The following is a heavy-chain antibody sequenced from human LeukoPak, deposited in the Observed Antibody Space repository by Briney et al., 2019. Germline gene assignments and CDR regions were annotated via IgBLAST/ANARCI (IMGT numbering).Heavy chain of an antibody. V-gene: IGHV3-21*01. Sequence: GESLRLSCVASGFSFSTYTMNWVRQAPGKGLEWVSSISRSISYIHYADSVKGRFTISRDNTKNSLYLQMNSLRAEDTAVYYCAGDPGSPIYYPDYWGQGTLVTVSS. CDR3: AGDPGSPIYYPDY. CDR1: GFSFSTYT. J-gene: IGHJ4*02. D-gene: IGHD3-3*01. CDR2: ISRSISYI.